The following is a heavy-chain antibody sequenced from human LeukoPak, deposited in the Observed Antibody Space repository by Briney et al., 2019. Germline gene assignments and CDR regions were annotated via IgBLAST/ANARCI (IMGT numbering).Heavy chain of an antibody. Sequence: GGSLRLSCAASGFTFSSYAMSWVRQAPGKGLEWVSAISGSGGSTYYADSVKGRFTISRDNSKNTLYLQMNSLRAEDTAVYYCAKGSGGYHYYGMDVWGQGTTVTVSS. CDR1: GFTFSSYA. CDR3: AKGSGGYHYYGMDV. J-gene: IGHJ6*02. CDR2: ISGSGGST. V-gene: IGHV3-23*01. D-gene: IGHD3-10*01.